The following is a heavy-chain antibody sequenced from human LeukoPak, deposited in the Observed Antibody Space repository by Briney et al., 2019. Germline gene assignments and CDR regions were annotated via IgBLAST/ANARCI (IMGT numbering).Heavy chain of an antibody. D-gene: IGHD2-2*01. Sequence: SETLSLTCTVSGGSVTSYSWSWIRQPPGKGLEWIGYISYTGTTNYNPSLKSRVAMSVNTSKNQFSLKLSSVTAADTAVYYCARHQRLVYNFDYWGQGTLVTVFS. J-gene: IGHJ4*02. CDR2: ISYTGTT. V-gene: IGHV4-59*02. CDR1: GGSVTSYS. CDR3: ARHQRLVYNFDY.